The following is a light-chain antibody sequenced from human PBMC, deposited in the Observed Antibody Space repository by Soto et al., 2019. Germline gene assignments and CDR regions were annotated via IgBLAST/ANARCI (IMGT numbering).Light chain of an antibody. Sequence: DIQMTQSPSSLPASIGDRVTITCRASQSINNYLNWYQQKPGKAPNLLIYGASTLQSGVPSRFSAFGSGTDFTLTISTLQPEDSATYYCLQSYIAPWTFGQGTKLEIK. CDR2: GAS. V-gene: IGKV1-39*01. CDR3: LQSYIAPWT. CDR1: QSINNY. J-gene: IGKJ2*02.